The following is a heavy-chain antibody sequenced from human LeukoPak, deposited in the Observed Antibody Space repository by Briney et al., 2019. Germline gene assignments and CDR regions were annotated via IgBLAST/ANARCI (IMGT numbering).Heavy chain of an antibody. CDR3: ATEGSFDY. CDR1: GFTVSSNS. V-gene: IGHV3-30*03. CDR2: ISFDASNK. Sequence: GGSLRLSCTVSGFTVSSNSMSWVRQAPGKGLEWVAVISFDASNKYYADSVKGRFTISRDNSKNTLYLQMNSLRAEDAAVYYCATEGSFDYWGQGTLVTVSS. J-gene: IGHJ4*02.